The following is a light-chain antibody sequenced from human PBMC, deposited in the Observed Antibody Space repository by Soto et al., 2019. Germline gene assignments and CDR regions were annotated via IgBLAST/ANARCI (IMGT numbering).Light chain of an antibody. CDR1: QSFSSTY. J-gene: IGKJ5*01. CDR3: QQYSSSPIT. Sequence: EIKLKQSPATLSLSPGERATLSCRASQSFSSTYLAWYQQKPGQAPRLLIYGASSRATGIPDRFSGGGSGTDFSLTISRLGPEDFAVYYCQQYSSSPITFGQGTRLEIK. CDR2: GAS. V-gene: IGKV3-20*01.